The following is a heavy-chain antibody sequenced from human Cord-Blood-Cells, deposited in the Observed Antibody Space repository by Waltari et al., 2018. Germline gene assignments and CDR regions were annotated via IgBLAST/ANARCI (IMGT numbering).Heavy chain of an antibody. CDR1: VFTFSSYG. CDR2: RSYEGSNK. J-gene: IGHJ4*02. D-gene: IGHD6-19*01. V-gene: IGHV3-30*18. Sequence: QVQVVESGGGVVQPGRYLRLSCAASVFTFSSYGLHWVRQAPAKGLEWVAVRSYEGSNKYYADPVKGRLTISRDNSKNTLYLQMNSLRAEDTAVYYCAKGVAVAVDYWGQGTLVTVSS. CDR3: AKGVAVAVDY.